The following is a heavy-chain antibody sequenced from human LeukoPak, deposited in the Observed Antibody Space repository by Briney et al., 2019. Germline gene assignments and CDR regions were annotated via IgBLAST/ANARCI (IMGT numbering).Heavy chain of an antibody. CDR1: GFTFSSYW. D-gene: IGHD2-21*02. V-gene: IGHV3-7*01. CDR3: AVLSDGAYCGGDCFYLDS. J-gene: IGHJ5*01. CDR2: IKQDGSEK. Sequence: PGGSLRLSCAASGFTFSSYWMNWVRQAPGKGLEWVVNIKQDGSEKYYVDSVKGRFTISRDNAKNLLFLQMNNVRTEDTAVYYCAVLSDGAYCGGDCFYLDSWGQGTLVAVSS.